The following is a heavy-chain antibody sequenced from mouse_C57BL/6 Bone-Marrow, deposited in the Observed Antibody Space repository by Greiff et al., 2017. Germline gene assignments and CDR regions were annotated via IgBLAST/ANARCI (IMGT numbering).Heavy chain of an antibody. V-gene: IGHV1-69*01. CDR3: ARGGYLAWFDY. J-gene: IGHJ3*01. CDR2: IDPSDSYT. D-gene: IGHD2-3*01. Sequence: QVQLQQPGAELVMPGASVKLSCKASGYTFTSYWMHWVKQRPGQGLEWIGEIDPSDSYTNYNQKFKGKSTLTVDKSSSTAYMQLSSLTSEDSAVYYGARGGYLAWFDYWGQGTLVTVSA. CDR1: GYTFTSYW.